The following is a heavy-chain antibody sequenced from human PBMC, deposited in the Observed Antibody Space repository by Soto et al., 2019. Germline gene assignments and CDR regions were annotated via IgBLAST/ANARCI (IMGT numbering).Heavy chain of an antibody. CDR2: IGTAGDT. D-gene: IGHD4-17*01. CDR3: ARGRATVTTIMDY. CDR1: GFTFSSYD. V-gene: IGHV3-13*01. Sequence: PGGSLRLSCAASGFTFSSYDMHWVRQATGKGLEWVSGIGTAGDTYYPGSVKGRFTISRENAKNSLYLQMNSLRAGDTAVYYCARGRATVTTIMDYWGQGTLVTVSS. J-gene: IGHJ4*02.